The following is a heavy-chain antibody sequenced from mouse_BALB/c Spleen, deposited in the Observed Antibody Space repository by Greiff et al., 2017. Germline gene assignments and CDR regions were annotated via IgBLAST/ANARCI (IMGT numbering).Heavy chain of an antibody. Sequence: DGQLQESGPGLVKPSQSLSLTCTVTGYSITSDYAWNWIRQFPGNKLEWMGYISYSGSTSYNPSLKSRISITRDTSKNQFFLQLNSVTTEDTATYYCASLYRYDAWFAYWGQGTLVTVSA. D-gene: IGHD2-14*01. V-gene: IGHV3-2*02. CDR3: ASLYRYDAWFAY. CDR2: ISYSGST. CDR1: GYSITSDYA. J-gene: IGHJ3*01.